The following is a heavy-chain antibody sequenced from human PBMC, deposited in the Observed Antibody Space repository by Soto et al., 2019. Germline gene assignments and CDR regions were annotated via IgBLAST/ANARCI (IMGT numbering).Heavy chain of an antibody. Sequence: ASVKVSCKASGYTFTSYGIIWVRQAPGQGLEWMGWISAYNGNTNYAQKLQGRVTMTTDTSTSTAYMERLSLRADDTAVYYCARDCSSTTGYNYYYGMDVWGQGTTVTVSS. CDR2: ISAYNGNT. CDR1: GYTFTSYG. V-gene: IGHV1-18*04. D-gene: IGHD2-2*01. CDR3: ARDCSSTTGYNYYYGMDV. J-gene: IGHJ6*02.